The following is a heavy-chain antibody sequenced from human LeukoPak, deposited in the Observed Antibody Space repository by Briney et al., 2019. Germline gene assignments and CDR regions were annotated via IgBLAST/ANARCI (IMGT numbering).Heavy chain of an antibody. D-gene: IGHD3-10*01. CDR3: ARDPHYGAFDI. J-gene: IGHJ3*02. CDR1: GGSISSYY. Sequence: SETLSLTCTVSGGSISSYYWSWIRQPPGKGLEWIGYIYYSGSTNYNPSLKSRVTISVDTSKNQFSLKLSSVTAADTAVYYCARDPHYGAFDIWGQGTMVTVSS. CDR2: IYYSGST. V-gene: IGHV4-59*01.